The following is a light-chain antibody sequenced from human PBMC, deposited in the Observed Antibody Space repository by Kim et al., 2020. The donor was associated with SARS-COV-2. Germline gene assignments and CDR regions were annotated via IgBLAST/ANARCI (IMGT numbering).Light chain of an antibody. CDR2: DKN. CDR3: NSRDSSGNHVV. J-gene: IGLJ2*01. V-gene: IGLV3-19*01. CDR1: SLRNYY. Sequence: ALGLTVRITCHGNSLRNYYASWYQQKPGQAPVLVIYDKNNRPSGIPDRFSGSSSGNTASLTITGAQAEEEADYYCNSRDSSGNHVVFGGGTQLTVL.